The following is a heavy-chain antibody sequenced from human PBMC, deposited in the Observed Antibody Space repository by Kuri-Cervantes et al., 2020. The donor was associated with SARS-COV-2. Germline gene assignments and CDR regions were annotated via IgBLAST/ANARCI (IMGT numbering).Heavy chain of an antibody. Sequence: SQTHSLTCAVSGGSFSGSYSWSWSRQPPGKGLEWIGYIYHSGSTYYNPSLKSRVTISGDRSKNQFSLRLTSVTAADTAVYYCASGSFGSNDFWGQGTLVTVSS. CDR2: IYHSGST. CDR3: ASGSFGSNDF. J-gene: IGHJ4*02. CDR1: GGSFSGSYS. V-gene: IGHV4-30-2*01. D-gene: IGHD3-10*01.